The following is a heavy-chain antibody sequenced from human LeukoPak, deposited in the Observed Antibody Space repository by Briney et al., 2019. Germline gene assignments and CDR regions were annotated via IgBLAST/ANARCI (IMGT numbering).Heavy chain of an antibody. V-gene: IGHV3-30*18. Sequence: PGGSLRLSCAASGFTFSSYGMHWVRQAPGKGLEWVAVISYDGSNKYYADSVKGRFTISRDNSKNTLYLQMNSLRAEDTAVYYCAKDRTGDGYFDYWGQGTLVTVSS. CDR3: AKDRTGDGYFDY. CDR1: GFTFSSYG. J-gene: IGHJ4*02. D-gene: IGHD7-27*01. CDR2: ISYDGSNK.